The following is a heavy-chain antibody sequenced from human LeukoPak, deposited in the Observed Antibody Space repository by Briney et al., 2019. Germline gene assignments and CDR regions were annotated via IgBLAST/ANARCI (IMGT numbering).Heavy chain of an antibody. Sequence: GGSLRLSCAASGFTFSSYALSWVRQAPGKGLEWVSTISGSGGSTYFADSVKGRFTISRDNSKNTLYLQMNSLRAEDTAVYYCAKDAISDCSSTSCHPTWFDPWGQGTPVIVSS. J-gene: IGHJ5*02. CDR3: AKDAISDCSSTSCHPTWFDP. D-gene: IGHD2-2*01. CDR2: ISGSGGST. CDR1: GFTFSSYA. V-gene: IGHV3-23*01.